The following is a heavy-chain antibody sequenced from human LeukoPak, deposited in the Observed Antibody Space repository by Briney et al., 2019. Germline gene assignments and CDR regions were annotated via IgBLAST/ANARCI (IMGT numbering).Heavy chain of an antibody. V-gene: IGHV3-30*18. CDR3: AKDRTFGVHDAFDI. J-gene: IGHJ3*02. Sequence: GGSLRLSCAASGFTFSSYAMSWVRQAPGKGLEWVAVISYDGSNKYYADSVKGRFTISRDNSKNTLYLQMNSLRAEDTAVYYCAKDRTFGVHDAFDIWGQGTMVTVSS. CDR2: ISYDGSNK. CDR1: GFTFSSYA. D-gene: IGHD3-16*01.